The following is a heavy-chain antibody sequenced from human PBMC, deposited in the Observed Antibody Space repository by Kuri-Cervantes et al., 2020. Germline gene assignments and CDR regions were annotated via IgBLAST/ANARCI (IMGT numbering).Heavy chain of an antibody. CDR1: GYTFTSYG. CDR3: ARAFHPGIAAAGMTVDAFDI. V-gene: IGHV1-18*01. CDR2: ISAYNGNT. Sequence: ASVKVSCKASGYTFTSYGISWVRQAPGQGLEWMGWISAYNGNTNYAQKLQGRVTMTTDTSISTAYTELSRLRSDDTAVYYYARAFHPGIAAAGMTVDAFDIWGQGTMVTVSS. D-gene: IGHD6-13*01. J-gene: IGHJ3*02.